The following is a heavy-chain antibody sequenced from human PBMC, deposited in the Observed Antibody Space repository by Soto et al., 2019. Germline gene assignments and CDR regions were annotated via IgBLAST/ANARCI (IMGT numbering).Heavy chain of an antibody. D-gene: IGHD2-2*02. V-gene: IGHV1-18*01. CDR2: ISAYNGNT. CDR1: GYTFTSYG. Sequence: ASVKVSCNASGYTFTSYGISWVRQAPGQGLERMGWISAYNGNTNYAQKLQGRVTMTTDTSTSTAYMELRSLRSDDTAVYYCAREYCSSTSCYTARHYYYYYGMDVWGQGTTVTVSS. CDR3: AREYCSSTSCYTARHYYYYYGMDV. J-gene: IGHJ6*02.